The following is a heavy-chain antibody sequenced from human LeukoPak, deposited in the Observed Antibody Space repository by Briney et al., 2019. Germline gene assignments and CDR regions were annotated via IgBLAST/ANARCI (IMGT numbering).Heavy chain of an antibody. D-gene: IGHD3-10*01. J-gene: IGHJ5*02. CDR2: IIPILGIA. CDR1: GGTFSSYA. Sequence: VASVKVSCKASGGTFSSYAISWVRQAPGQGLEWMGRIIPILGIANYAQKFQGRVTITADKSTSTAYMELSSLRSEDTAVYYCAREIEDYGSDLWRQGTLVTVSS. CDR3: AREIEDYGSDL. V-gene: IGHV1-69*04.